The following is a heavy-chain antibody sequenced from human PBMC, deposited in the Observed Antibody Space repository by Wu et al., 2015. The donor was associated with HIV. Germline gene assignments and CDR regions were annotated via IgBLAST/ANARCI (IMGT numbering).Heavy chain of an antibody. CDR1: GYTFTDYY. CDR3: ARDATPVTTEFDY. Sequence: QVELVQSGAEVKKPGASVKISCEASGYTFTDYYMHWVRQAPGQGLEWMGWINPATGGTIYAEKFEGRVTMTRDTSISTSFMELNSLRSDDTAMYYCARDATPVTTEFDYWGQGTLVTVSS. CDR2: INPATGGT. V-gene: IGHV1-2*02. D-gene: IGHD4-17*01. J-gene: IGHJ4*02.